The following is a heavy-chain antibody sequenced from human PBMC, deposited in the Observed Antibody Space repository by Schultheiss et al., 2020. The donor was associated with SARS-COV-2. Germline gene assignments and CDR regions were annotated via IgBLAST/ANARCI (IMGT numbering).Heavy chain of an antibody. CDR1: GYSFTNYW. CDR3: ARLGRDGYKFAYYFDY. Sequence: GESLKISCKGFGYSFTNYWIGWVRQMPGKGLEWMGIIYPDDFDVRYSPPFEGQVTISADKSVSTAYLEWSSLKASDTAIYYCARLGRDGYKFAYYFDYWGQGTLVTVSS. CDR2: IYPDDFDV. D-gene: IGHD5-24*01. J-gene: IGHJ4*02. V-gene: IGHV5-51*01.